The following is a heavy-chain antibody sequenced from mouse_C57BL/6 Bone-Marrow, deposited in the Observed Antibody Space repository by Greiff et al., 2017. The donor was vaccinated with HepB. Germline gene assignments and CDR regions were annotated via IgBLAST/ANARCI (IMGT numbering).Heavy chain of an antibody. V-gene: IGHV1-82*01. D-gene: IGHD1-1*01. CDR3: ERGALTTVVATYAMDY. CDR2: SYPGDGDT. Sequence: VQLQQSGPELVKPGASVKISCKASGYPFSSSWMNWVKQRPGKGLEWIGRSYPGDGDTNYNGKFKGKATLTADKSSSTASMQLSSLTSEDSAVYFCERGALTTVVATYAMDYWGQGTSVTVSS. CDR1: GYPFSSSW. J-gene: IGHJ4*01.